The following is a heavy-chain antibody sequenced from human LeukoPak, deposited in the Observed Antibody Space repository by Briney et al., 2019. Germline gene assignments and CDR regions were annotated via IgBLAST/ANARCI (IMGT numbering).Heavy chain of an antibody. J-gene: IGHJ4*02. CDR1: GGSCSGYY. V-gene: IGHV4-34*01. CDR3: ARGVGATDY. Sequence: SETLSLTCAVYGGSCSGYYWSWIRQPPGKGLEWIGEINHSGSTNYNPSLKSRVTISVDTSKNQFSLKLSSVTAADTAVYYCARGVGATDYWGQGTLVTVSS. D-gene: IGHD1-26*01. CDR2: INHSGST.